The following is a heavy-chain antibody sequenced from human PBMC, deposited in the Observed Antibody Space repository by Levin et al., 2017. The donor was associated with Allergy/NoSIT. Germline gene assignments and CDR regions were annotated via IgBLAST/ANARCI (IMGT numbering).Heavy chain of an antibody. CDR3: ARGGDSGYDADDAFDS. J-gene: IGHJ3*02. Sequence: GGSLRLSCAASGFTFSSYWMHWVRQAPGKGLVWVSRINSDGSSTSYADSVKGRFTISRDNAKNTLYLQMNSLRAEDTAVYYCARGGDSGYDADDAFDSWGQGTMVTVSS. CDR2: INSDGSST. D-gene: IGHD5-12*01. V-gene: IGHV3-74*01. CDR1: GFTFSSYW.